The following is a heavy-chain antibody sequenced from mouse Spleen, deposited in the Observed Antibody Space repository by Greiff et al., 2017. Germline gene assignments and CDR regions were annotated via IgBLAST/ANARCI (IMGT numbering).Heavy chain of an antibody. J-gene: IGHJ2*01. Sequence: EVHLVESGGGLVKPGGSLKLSGAASGFTFSDYGMHWVRQAPEKGLEWVAYISSGSSTIYYADTVKGRFTISRDNAKNTLFLQMTSLRSEDTAMYYCATGTRYFDYWGQGTTLTVSS. CDR1: GFTFSDYG. CDR3: ATGTRYFDY. V-gene: IGHV5-17*01. CDR2: ISSGSSTI. D-gene: IGHD4-1*01.